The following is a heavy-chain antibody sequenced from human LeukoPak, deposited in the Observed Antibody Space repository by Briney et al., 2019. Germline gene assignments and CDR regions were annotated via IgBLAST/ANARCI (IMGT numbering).Heavy chain of an antibody. D-gene: IGHD4-17*01. CDR1: GYRFTSYW. J-gene: IGHJ5*02. CDR3: ARREVDGDYVEVGYWFDP. Sequence: GESLKISCKGSGYRFTSYWIGWVRQMPGKGLEWMGIIYPGDSDTRYSPSFQGQVTISADKSISTAYLQWSSLKASDTAMYYCARREVDGDYVEVGYWFDPWGQGTLVTVSS. V-gene: IGHV5-51*01. CDR2: IYPGDSDT.